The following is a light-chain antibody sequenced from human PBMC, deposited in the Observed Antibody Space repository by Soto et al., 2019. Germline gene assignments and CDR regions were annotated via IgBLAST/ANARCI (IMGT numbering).Light chain of an antibody. J-gene: IGKJ5*01. CDR3: RQYDSSPIT. CDR1: QSVSSSY. Sequence: EIVLTQSPGTLSLSPAERATLSCRASQSVSSSYLAWYQQKPGQAPRLLIYGASSRATGIPDRFSGSGSGTHFTLTISRLEPEDFAVYYCRQYDSSPITFGQGTRLEIK. CDR2: GAS. V-gene: IGKV3-20*01.